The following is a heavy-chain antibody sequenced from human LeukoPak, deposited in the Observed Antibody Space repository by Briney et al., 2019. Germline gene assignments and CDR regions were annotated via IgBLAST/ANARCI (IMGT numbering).Heavy chain of an antibody. CDR2: IKSKTDGGTT. CDR3: TTAFAEYYDYVWGSYRQGTDY. V-gene: IGHV3-15*01. CDR1: EFTFSNAW. D-gene: IGHD3-16*02. Sequence: PGGSLRLSCAASEFTFSNAWMSWVRQAPGKGLEWVGRIKSKTDGGTTDYAAPVKGRFTISRDDSKNTLYLQMNSLKTEDTAVYYCTTAFAEYYDYVWGSYRQGTDYWGQGTLVTVSS. J-gene: IGHJ4*02.